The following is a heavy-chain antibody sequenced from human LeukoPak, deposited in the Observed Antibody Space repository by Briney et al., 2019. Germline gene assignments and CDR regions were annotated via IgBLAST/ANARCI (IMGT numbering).Heavy chain of an antibody. V-gene: IGHV1-46*01. CDR3: ARSAYSSPRGGFDP. Sequence: ASVKVSCKASGDTFSSYYIHWVRQAPGQGLEWMGIINPSGGSTSYAQKFQGRVTMTRDMSTSTVYMELSSLRSEDTAVYYCARSAYSSPRGGFDPWGQGTLVTVAS. CDR1: GDTFSSYY. J-gene: IGHJ5*02. D-gene: IGHD6-13*01. CDR2: INPSGGST.